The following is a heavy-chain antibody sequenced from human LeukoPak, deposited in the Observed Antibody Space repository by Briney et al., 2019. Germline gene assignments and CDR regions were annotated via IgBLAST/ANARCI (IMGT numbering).Heavy chain of an antibody. CDR2: INTNTGNP. V-gene: IGHV7-4-1*02. Sequence: ASVKVSCKASGYTFTTYPMNWVRQAPGQGLEWMGWINTNTGNPTYAQGFTGRFVLSLDTSVSTAYLQISSLKADDTAVYYCARDPYTSSSWYRGRANNWFDPWGQGTLVTVSS. J-gene: IGHJ5*02. CDR3: ARDPYTSSSWYRGRANNWFDP. D-gene: IGHD6-13*01. CDR1: GYTFTTYP.